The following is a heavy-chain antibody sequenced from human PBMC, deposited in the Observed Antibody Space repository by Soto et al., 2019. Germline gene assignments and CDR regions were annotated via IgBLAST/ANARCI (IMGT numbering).Heavy chain of an antibody. Sequence: GGSLRLSCAASGFTFSSYSMNRVRQTPGKGLEWVSSISSSSSYIYYADSVKGRFTISRDNAKNSLYLQMNSLRAEDTAVYYCARVAAAGTEDWGQGTLVTVSS. J-gene: IGHJ4*02. CDR1: GFTFSSYS. CDR2: ISSSSSYI. V-gene: IGHV3-21*01. D-gene: IGHD6-13*01. CDR3: ARVAAAGTED.